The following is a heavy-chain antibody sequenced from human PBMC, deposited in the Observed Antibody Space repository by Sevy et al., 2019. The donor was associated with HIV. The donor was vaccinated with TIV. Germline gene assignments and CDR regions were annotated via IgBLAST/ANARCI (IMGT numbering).Heavy chain of an antibody. J-gene: IGHJ4*02. CDR1: GFTLNSYW. CDR3: VRAIAADGSF. D-gene: IGHD6-13*01. Sequence: GGSLRLSCVASGFTLNSYWMSWVRQAPGKGLEWVANIKQDGSVKYYVNSVKGRFTISRDNARNLLYLQMNGLRVEDTALYYCVRAIAADGSFWGQGTLVTVSS. V-gene: IGHV3-7*01. CDR2: IKQDGSVK.